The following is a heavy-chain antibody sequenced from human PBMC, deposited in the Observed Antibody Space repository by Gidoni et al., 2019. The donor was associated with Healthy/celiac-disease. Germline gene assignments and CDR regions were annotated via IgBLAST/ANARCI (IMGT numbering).Heavy chain of an antibody. V-gene: IGHV1-8*01. CDR2: MNPNSGNT. CDR1: GYTFTSYD. D-gene: IGHD5-12*01. CDR3: ARGLGDGYNQDYYYYYYMDV. Sequence: QVQLVQSGAEVKTPGASVKVSCKASGYTFTSYDINWVRQATGQGLEWMGWMNPNSGNTGYAQKFQGRVTMTRNTSISTAYMELSSLRSEDTAVYYCARGLGDGYNQDYYYYYYMDVWGKGTTVTVSS. J-gene: IGHJ6*03.